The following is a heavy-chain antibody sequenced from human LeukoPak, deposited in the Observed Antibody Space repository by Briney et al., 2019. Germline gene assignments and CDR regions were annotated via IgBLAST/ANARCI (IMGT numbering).Heavy chain of an antibody. V-gene: IGHV3-64*01. D-gene: IGHD3-10*01. CDR2: ISSNGGST. CDR1: GFTFSSYA. J-gene: IGHJ4*02. CDR3: ARDRVVRGIFFFDY. Sequence: PGGSLRLSCAASGFTFSSYAMHWVRQAPGKGLEYVSAISSNGGSTYYANSVKGRFTISRDNSKNTLYLQMNSLRAGDTAVYYCARDRVVRGIFFFDYWGQGTLVTVSS.